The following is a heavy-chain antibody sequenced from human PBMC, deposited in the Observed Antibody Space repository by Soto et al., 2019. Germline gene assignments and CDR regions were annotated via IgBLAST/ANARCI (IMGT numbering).Heavy chain of an antibody. J-gene: IGHJ6*02. Sequence: QVQLVQSGAEVKKPGASVKVSCKASGYTFSSYAMHWVRQAPGQRLEWMGWISAGNGHTTYSENFQGRVTMTWDSSASTVYMELSSLRSEDTAVYYCATSGTYYYGLDVWGQGTTVTVSS. CDR2: ISAGNGHT. V-gene: IGHV1-3*01. CDR1: GYTFSSYA. CDR3: ATSGTYYYGLDV.